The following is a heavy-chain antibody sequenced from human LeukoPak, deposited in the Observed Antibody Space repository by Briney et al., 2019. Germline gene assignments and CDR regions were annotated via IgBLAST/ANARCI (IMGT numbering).Heavy chain of an antibody. CDR1: GYTFTSYD. Sequence: GASVKVSCKASGYTFTSYDINWVRQATGQGLEWMGWVNPNSGNTGYAQKFQGRVTMTRNTSISTAYMELSSLRSEDTAVYYCARYLCSSTSCYRDAFDIWGQGTMVTVSS. D-gene: IGHD2-2*02. CDR2: VNPNSGNT. CDR3: ARYLCSSTSCYRDAFDI. J-gene: IGHJ3*02. V-gene: IGHV1-8*01.